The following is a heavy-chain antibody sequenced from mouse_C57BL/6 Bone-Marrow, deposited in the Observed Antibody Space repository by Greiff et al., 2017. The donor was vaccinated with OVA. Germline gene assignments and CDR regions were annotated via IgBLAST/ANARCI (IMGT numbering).Heavy chain of an antibody. CDR1: GFSLTSYA. V-gene: IGHV2-9-1*01. D-gene: IGHD4-1*01. J-gene: IGHJ4*01. CDR2: IWTGGGT. CDR3: AGDWDGPYYAMDY. Sequence: VKLMESGPGLVAPSQSLSITCTVSGFSLTSYAISWVRQPPGKGLEWLGVIWTGGGTNYNSAPKSRLSISKDNSKSQVFLKMNSLQTDDTARYYCAGDWDGPYYAMDYWGQGTSVTVSS.